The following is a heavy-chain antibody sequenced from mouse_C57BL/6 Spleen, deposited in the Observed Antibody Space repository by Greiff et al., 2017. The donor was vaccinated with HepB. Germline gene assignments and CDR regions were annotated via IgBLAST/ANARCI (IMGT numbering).Heavy chain of an antibody. CDR2: ISGGGGNT. J-gene: IGHJ2*01. CDR3: ARRDITTVVAPFDY. CDR1: GFTFSSYT. V-gene: IGHV5-9*01. D-gene: IGHD1-1*01. Sequence: DVKLVESGGGLVKPGGSLKLSCAASGFTFSSYTMSWVRQTPEKRLEWVATISGGGGNTYYPDSVKGRFTISRDNAKNTLYLQMSSLRSEDTALYYCARRDITTVVAPFDYWGQGTTLTVSS.